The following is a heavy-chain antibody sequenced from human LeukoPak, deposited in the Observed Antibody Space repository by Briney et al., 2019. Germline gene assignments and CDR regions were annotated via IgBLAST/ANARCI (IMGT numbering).Heavy chain of an antibody. CDR1: GFTFSSYW. Sequence: GGSLRLSCAASGFTFSSYWMSWVRQAPGKGLEWVANINQDGSEKYYVDSVKGRFTISGDNAKNSLYLQMNSLRAEDTAVYYCARRDGYNSYYFDYWGQGTLVTVSS. V-gene: IGHV3-7*01. CDR3: ARRDGYNSYYFDY. CDR2: INQDGSEK. D-gene: IGHD5-24*01. J-gene: IGHJ4*02.